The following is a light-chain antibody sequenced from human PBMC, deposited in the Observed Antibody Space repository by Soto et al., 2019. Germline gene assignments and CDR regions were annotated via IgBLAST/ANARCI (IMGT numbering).Light chain of an antibody. Sequence: QSVLTQPPSVSAAPGQKVTISCSGSSSNIGGNSVSWYQQLPGTAPKLLIYDDNKRPSGIPDRFSGSKSGTSATLDITGFQTGDEADYYCGSWDSSLSAYVFGTGTKATVL. CDR3: GSWDSSLSAYV. J-gene: IGLJ1*01. CDR2: DDN. V-gene: IGLV1-51*01. CDR1: SSNIGGNS.